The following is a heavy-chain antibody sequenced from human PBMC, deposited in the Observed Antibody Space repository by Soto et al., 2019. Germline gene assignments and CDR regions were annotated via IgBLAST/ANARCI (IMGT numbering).Heavy chain of an antibody. D-gene: IGHD2-15*01. CDR3: ATLTYCSGASCPNYYGMDV. CDR2: IDSSSIYI. J-gene: IGHJ6*02. V-gene: IGHV3-21*01. Sequence: PGGSLRLSCEASGFTFTFYTMNWVRQAPGKGLEWVSSIDSSSIYIYYADSVKGRLTISRDNAKNSLYLQMNSLRGEDTAVYYCATLTYCSGASCPNYYGMDVWGHGTTVTVSS. CDR1: GFTFTFYT.